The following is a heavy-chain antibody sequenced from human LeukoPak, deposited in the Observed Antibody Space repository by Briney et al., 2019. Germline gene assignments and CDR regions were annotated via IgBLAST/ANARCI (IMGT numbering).Heavy chain of an antibody. CDR2: ISSSSSYI. CDR3: ARDSGYDWNYYYGMDV. J-gene: IGHJ6*04. CDR1: GFTISSYS. Sequence: GGSLRLSRAASGFTISSYSMNWVRQAPGKGLEWVSSISSSSSYIYYADSVKGRFTISRDNAKSSLYLQMNSLRAEDTAVYYCARDSGYDWNYYYGMDVWGKGTTVTVSS. D-gene: IGHD5-12*01. V-gene: IGHV3-21*01.